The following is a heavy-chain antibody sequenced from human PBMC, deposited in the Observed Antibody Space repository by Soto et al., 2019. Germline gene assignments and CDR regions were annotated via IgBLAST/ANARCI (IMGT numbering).Heavy chain of an antibody. J-gene: IGHJ5*02. CDR3: ARMTRDGYNHLWFDP. CDR2: IYYSGST. Sequence: QVQLQESGPGLVKPSQTLSLTCTVSGGSISSGGYYWSWIRQHPGKGLEWIGYIYYSGSTYYNPSLKSRVTISVDTSKNQFSLKLSSVTAADTAVYYCARMTRDGYNHLWFDPWGQGTLVTVSS. V-gene: IGHV4-31*03. CDR1: GGSISSGGYY. D-gene: IGHD5-12*01.